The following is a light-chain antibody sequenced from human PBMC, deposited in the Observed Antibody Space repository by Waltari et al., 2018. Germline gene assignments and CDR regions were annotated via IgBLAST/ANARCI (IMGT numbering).Light chain of an antibody. V-gene: IGLV2-14*01. CDR3: CSFAGSSTWV. CDR2: DVN. CDR1: TSDLGGYNY. J-gene: IGLJ3*02. Sequence: QSALTQPASVSGSPGQSITISCTGTTSDLGGYNYVPWYQQHPGNAPKLLIYDVNSRPSVVSNRCSCSKSGNSASLIISGLQAEDEADYYCCSFAGSSTWVFGGGTKLTVL.